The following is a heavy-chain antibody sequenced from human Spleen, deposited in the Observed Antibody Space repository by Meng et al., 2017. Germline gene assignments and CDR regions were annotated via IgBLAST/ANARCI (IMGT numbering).Heavy chain of an antibody. CDR2: IYYSGST. J-gene: IGHJ4*02. CDR1: GGSISSSSYY. D-gene: IGHD1-26*01. V-gene: IGHV4-39*07. Sequence: GSLRLSCTVSGGSISSSSYYWGWIRQPPGKGLEWIGSIYYSGSTYYNPSLKSRVTISVDTSKNQFSLKLSSVTAADTAVYYCAREVGGSNDYWGQGTLVTVSS. CDR3: AREVGGSNDY.